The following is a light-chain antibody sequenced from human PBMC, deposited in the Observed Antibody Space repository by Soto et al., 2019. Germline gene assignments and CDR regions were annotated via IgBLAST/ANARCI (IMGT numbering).Light chain of an antibody. CDR3: SSYTSSTTLVV. CDR1: NSDVGGYDY. CDR2: DVS. J-gene: IGLJ2*01. V-gene: IGLV2-14*01. Sequence: QSAPTQPASVSGSPGQSITISCTGTNSDVGGYDYVSWYQQHPGKAPKLMLYDVSDRPSGVSNRFSGSKSGNTASLSISGLQAEDEADYYCSSYTSSTTLVVFGGGTKLTVL.